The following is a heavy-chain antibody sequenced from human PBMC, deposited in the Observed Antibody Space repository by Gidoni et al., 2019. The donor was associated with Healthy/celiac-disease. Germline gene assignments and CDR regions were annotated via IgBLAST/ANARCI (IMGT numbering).Heavy chain of an antibody. Sequence: QVQLQQCGAGLLKPSETLSLTCAVYGGSFSGYYWSWIRQPPGKGLEWIGEINHSGSTNYNPSLKSRVTISVDTSKNQFSLKLSSVTAADTAVYYCARGSSGYFSRRWFDPWGQGTLVTVSS. V-gene: IGHV4-34*01. CDR3: ARGSSGYFSRRWFDP. D-gene: IGHD3-22*01. CDR2: INHSGST. J-gene: IGHJ5*02. CDR1: GGSFSGYY.